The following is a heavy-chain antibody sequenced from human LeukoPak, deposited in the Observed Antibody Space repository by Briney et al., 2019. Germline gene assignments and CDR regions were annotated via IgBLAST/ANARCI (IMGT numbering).Heavy chain of an antibody. D-gene: IGHD4-23*01. CDR2: ISAYNGNT. J-gene: IGHJ6*02. CDR3: ARVTGGKYYYYGMDV. Sequence: GASVKVSCKASGGTFSSYAISWVRQAPGQGLEWMGWISAYNGNTNYAQKLQGRVTMTTDTSTSTAYMELRSLRSDDTAVYYCARVTGGKYYYYGMDVWGQGTTITVSS. V-gene: IGHV1-18*01. CDR1: GGTFSSYA.